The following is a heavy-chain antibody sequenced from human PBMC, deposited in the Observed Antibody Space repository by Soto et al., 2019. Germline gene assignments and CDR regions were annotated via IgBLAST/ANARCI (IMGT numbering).Heavy chain of an antibody. CDR2: INPNSGGT. J-gene: IGHJ4*02. V-gene: IGHV1-2*02. D-gene: IGHD1-26*01. CDR3: ATLPGIVGATTGFDY. CDR1: GYTFTGYY. Sequence: ASVKVSCKASGYTFTGYYMHWVRQAPGQGLEWMGWINPNSGGTNYAQKFQGRVTMTRDTSISTAYMELSRLRSEDTAVYYCATLPGIVGATTGFDYWGQGTLVIVSS.